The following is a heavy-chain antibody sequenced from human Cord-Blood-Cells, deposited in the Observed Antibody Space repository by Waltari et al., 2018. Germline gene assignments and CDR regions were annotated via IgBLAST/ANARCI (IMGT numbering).Heavy chain of an antibody. CDR1: GFTFRCYA. Sequence: QVQLVESGGGVVQPGRSLTLPCAASGFTFRCYAMQWVRQAPGKGLEWVAVISYDGSNKYYADSVKGRFTISRDNSKNTLYLQMNSLRAEDTAVYYCARGRNDAFDIWGQGTMVTVSS. J-gene: IGHJ3*02. V-gene: IGHV3-30*04. CDR3: ARGRNDAFDI. CDR2: ISYDGSNK.